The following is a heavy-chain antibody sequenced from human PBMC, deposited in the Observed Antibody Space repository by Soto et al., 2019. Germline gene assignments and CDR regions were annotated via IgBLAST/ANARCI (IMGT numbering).Heavy chain of an antibody. Sequence: EVQLVESGGGLVKPGGSLRLSCAASGFIFSSYSMNWVRQAPGKGLEWVSSISSSSSYIYYADSVKGRFTISRDNAKNSLYLQMNSLRAEDTAVYYCATEKHYFDTGGYYYWGQGTLVTVSS. CDR2: ISSSSSYI. D-gene: IGHD3-22*01. CDR3: ATEKHYFDTGGYYY. CDR1: GFIFSSYS. J-gene: IGHJ4*02. V-gene: IGHV3-21*01.